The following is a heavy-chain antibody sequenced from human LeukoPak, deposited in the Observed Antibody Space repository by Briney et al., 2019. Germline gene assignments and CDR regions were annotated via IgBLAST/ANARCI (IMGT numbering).Heavy chain of an antibody. CDR1: GFTFSSYE. V-gene: IGHV3-48*03. CDR2: ITSGSTI. J-gene: IGHJ4*02. CDR3: ARETYSNYGLAYFDY. Sequence: PGGSLRLSCAASGFTFSSYEMSWVRQAPGKGLEWVSYITSGSTIYYADSVKGRFTISRDNAKNSLYLQMNSLRAEDTAVYYCARETYSNYGLAYFDYWGQGTLVTVSS. D-gene: IGHD4-11*01.